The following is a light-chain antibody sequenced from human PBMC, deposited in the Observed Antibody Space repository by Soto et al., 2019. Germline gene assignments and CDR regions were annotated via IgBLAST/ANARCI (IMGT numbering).Light chain of an antibody. CDR2: AAS. V-gene: IGKV1-6*01. Sequence: AIQMTQSPSSLSASVGDRVTITCRASQGIRNDLGWYQQKPGKAPNLLIYAASNLESGVPSRFSGSGSGTDFTHTISSLQPEDFATYYCLQDYNYPRTFGQGTKVEIK. CDR1: QGIRND. J-gene: IGKJ1*01. CDR3: LQDYNYPRT.